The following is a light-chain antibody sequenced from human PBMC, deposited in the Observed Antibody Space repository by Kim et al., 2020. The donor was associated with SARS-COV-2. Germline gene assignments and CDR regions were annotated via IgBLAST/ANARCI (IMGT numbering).Light chain of an antibody. CDR3: QQYYSPPLT. J-gene: IGKJ4*01. CDR2: WAS. Sequence: DIVMTQSPDSLAVSLGERATINCKSSQTICSSSNNKNYLAWYQRKPGQPPMLLIYWASTRESGVSDRFSGSGSGTNFTLTISSLQAEDLAMYYCQQYYSPPLTFGGGTKVDIK. V-gene: IGKV4-1*01. CDR1: QTICSSSNNKNY.